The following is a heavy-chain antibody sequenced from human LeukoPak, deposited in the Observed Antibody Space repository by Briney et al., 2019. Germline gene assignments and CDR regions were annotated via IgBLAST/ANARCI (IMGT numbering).Heavy chain of an antibody. D-gene: IGHD6-13*01. CDR3: VRRDSSSWYFDY. CDR2: ISSSGNTI. CDR1: GFIFSDYY. J-gene: IGHJ4*02. Sequence: GGCLRLSCAASGFIFSDYYMSWIRQVPGKGLEWVSYISSSGNTIYYTDSVKGRFTISRDNAKNSLSLQMNSLRAEDTAVYYCVRRDSSSWYFDYWGQGTLVTVSS. V-gene: IGHV3-11*01.